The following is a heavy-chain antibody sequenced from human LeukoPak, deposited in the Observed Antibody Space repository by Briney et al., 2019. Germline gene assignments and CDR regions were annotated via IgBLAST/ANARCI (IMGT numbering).Heavy chain of an antibody. CDR1: GFTFSSCP. V-gene: IGHV3-30-3*01. CDR2: ISYDGSNK. Sequence: GRSLRLSCAASGFTFSSCPMHWVRQAPGKGLEWVAIISYDGSNKYYADSVKGRFTISRDNSKNTLYLQMNSLRAEDTAVYYCARGVGHYYYLMDLWGQGTTVTVSS. CDR3: ARGVGHYYYLMDL. J-gene: IGHJ6*02. D-gene: IGHD2-15*01.